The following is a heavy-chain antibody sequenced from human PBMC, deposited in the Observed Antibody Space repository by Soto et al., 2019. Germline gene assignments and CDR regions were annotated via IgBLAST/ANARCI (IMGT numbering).Heavy chain of an antibody. CDR3: AGDYGSGSYRFDY. CDR1: GDSVRSYS. D-gene: IGHD3-10*01. V-gene: IGHV4-59*02. CDR2: VYNSGST. Sequence: SETLSLTCAVSGDSVRSYSWSWIRQPPEKGLEWIGYVYNSGSTTYNPSLRSRLTMSIDTSKNQIFLELNSVTAADTAVYYCAGDYGSGSYRFDYWGQGTLVTVSS. J-gene: IGHJ4*02.